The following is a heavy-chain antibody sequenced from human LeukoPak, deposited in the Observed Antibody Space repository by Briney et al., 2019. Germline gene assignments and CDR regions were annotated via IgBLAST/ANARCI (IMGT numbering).Heavy chain of an antibody. V-gene: IGHV3-30*03. CDR1: GFTFSSYG. D-gene: IGHD1-1*01. J-gene: IGHJ4*02. Sequence: GRSLRLSCAASGFTFSSYGMHWVRQAPGKGLEWVAVISYDGSNKYYADSVKGRFTISRDNSKNTLYLQMNSLRDDDTAVYYCARHWNHDYWGQGTLVPVSS. CDR2: ISYDGSNK. CDR3: ARHWNHDY.